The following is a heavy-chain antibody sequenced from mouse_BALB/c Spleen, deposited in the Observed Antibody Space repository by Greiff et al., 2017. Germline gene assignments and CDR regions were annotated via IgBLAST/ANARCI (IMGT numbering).Heavy chain of an antibody. CDR3: ARDGSSPYWYFDV. CDR1: GYSITSDYA. D-gene: IGHD1-1*01. J-gene: IGHJ1*01. CDR2: ISYSGST. V-gene: IGHV3-2*02. Sequence: EVQLQQSGPGLVKPSQSLSLTCTVTGYSITSDYAWNWIRQFPGNKLEWMGYISYSGSTSYNPSLKSRISITRDTSKNQFFLQLNSVTTEDTATYYCARDGSSPYWYFDVWGAGTTVTVSS.